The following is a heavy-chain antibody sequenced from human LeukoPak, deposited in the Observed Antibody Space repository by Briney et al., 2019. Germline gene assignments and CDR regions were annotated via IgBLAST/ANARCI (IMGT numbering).Heavy chain of an antibody. J-gene: IGHJ3*02. CDR3: AKAGGSSWSGDAFDI. CDR1: GFTFDDYA. CDR2: ISWNSGSI. D-gene: IGHD6-13*01. Sequence: GRSLRLSCAASGFTFDDYAMHWVRLAPGKGLEWGSGISWNSGSIGYADSVKGRFTISRDTAKNSLYLQMNSLRAEDTALYYCAKAGGSSWSGDAFDIWGQGTMVTVSS. V-gene: IGHV3-9*01.